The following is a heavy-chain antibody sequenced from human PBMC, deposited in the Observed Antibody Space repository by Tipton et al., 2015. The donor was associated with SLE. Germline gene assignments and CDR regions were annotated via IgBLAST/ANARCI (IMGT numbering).Heavy chain of an antibody. V-gene: IGHV4-59*11. Sequence: LRLSCTVSGGSISSHYWSWIRQPPGKGLEWIGYIYFSGGTNSNPSLRSRVTISVDTSKNQFSLKLDSVTAADTAVYYCAREDDFWSGFGNWGQGALVTVSS. CDR3: AREDDFWSGFGN. CDR2: IYFSGGT. D-gene: IGHD3-3*01. CDR1: GGSISSHY. J-gene: IGHJ4*02.